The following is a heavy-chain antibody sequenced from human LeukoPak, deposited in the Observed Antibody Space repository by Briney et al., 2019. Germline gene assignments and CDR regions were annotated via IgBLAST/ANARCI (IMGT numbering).Heavy chain of an antibody. D-gene: IGHD2-15*01. CDR2: IIPIFGTA. Sequence: SVKVSCKASGGTFSSYAISWVRQAPGQGLEWMGGIIPIFGTANYAQKFQGRVTITADESTSTAYMELSSLRSEDTAVYYCAGAPIYDEVVVAAEYYFDYWGQGTLVTVSS. CDR1: GGTFSSYA. J-gene: IGHJ4*02. V-gene: IGHV1-69*13. CDR3: AGAPIYDEVVVAAEYYFDY.